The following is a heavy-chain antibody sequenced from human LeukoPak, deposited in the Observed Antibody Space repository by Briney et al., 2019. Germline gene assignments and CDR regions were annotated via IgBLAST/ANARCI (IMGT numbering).Heavy chain of an antibody. Sequence: ASVKVSCKASGYTFTGYYMHWVRQAPGQGLEWMGWINPNSGGTNYAQKFQGRVTMTRDTSISTAYMELSRLRSDDTAVYYCARVLRSRVTMVRGVIPPDYWGQGTLVTVSS. CDR3: ARVLRSRVTMVRGVIPPDY. CDR2: INPNSGGT. V-gene: IGHV1-2*02. CDR1: GYTFTGYY. D-gene: IGHD3-10*01. J-gene: IGHJ4*02.